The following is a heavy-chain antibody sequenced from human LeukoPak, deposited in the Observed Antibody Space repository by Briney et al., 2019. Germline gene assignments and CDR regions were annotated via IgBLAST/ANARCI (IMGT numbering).Heavy chain of an antibody. CDR2: IRQDANVK. V-gene: IGHV3-7*01. CDR1: GFTFSNYW. Sequence: PGGPLRLSCAASGFTFSNYWMTWVRQAPGKGLQWVASIRQDANVKYYVDSVRGRFTISRDNAENSLHLQMNGLRAEDTAMYYCARWAADSGIYYIASWGQGSLVTVSS. D-gene: IGHD3-10*01. CDR3: ARWAADSGIYYIAS. J-gene: IGHJ4*02.